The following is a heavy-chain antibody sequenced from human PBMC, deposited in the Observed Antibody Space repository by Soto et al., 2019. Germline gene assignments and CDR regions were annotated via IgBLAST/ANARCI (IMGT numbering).Heavy chain of an antibody. J-gene: IGHJ3*02. CDR3: AASSSSWYRGGGAFDI. V-gene: IGHV1-58*02. Sequence: ASVKVSCKASGFTFTSYAMSWVRQARGQRLEWIGWIVVGSGNTNYAQKFQERVTITRDMSTSTAYMELSSLRSEDTAVYYCAASSSSWYRGGGAFDIWGQGTMVTVS. CDR2: IVVGSGNT. CDR1: GFTFTSYA. D-gene: IGHD6-13*01.